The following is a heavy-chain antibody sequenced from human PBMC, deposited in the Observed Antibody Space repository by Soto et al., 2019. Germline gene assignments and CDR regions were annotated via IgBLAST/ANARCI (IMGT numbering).Heavy chain of an antibody. CDR2: IFYSGTT. Sequence: TVSRTCTVAGSSLSSPDYYWSWIRQTPGKGLEWIGHIFYSGTTYYNPSLKSRLTISVDTSKNHFSLRLTSVTAADTAVYYCARDLWVEPELYYYGMDVWGQGTTVTVSS. CDR3: ARDLWVEPELYYYGMDV. J-gene: IGHJ6*02. CDR1: GSSLSSPDYY. V-gene: IGHV4-30-4*01. D-gene: IGHD1-1*01.